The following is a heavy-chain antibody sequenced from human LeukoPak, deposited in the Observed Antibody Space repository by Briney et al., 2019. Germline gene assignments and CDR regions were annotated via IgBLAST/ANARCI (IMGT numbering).Heavy chain of an antibody. J-gene: IGHJ4*02. V-gene: IGHV3-48*03. Sequence: GGSLRLSCAASGFTFSSFDMNWVRQAPGKGLEWVSYISSSGRSVYYADSVKGRFTISRGNAKNSLYLQMNSLRAEDTAVYYCARDYGGNPGYWGQGTLVTVSS. D-gene: IGHD4-23*01. CDR1: GFTFSSFD. CDR2: ISSSGRSV. CDR3: ARDYGGNPGY.